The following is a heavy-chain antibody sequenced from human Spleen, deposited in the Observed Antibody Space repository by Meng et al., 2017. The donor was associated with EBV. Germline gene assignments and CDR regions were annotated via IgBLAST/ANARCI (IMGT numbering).Heavy chain of an antibody. Sequence: QVRLMDCVPRLVNPSEPLSYPGTVPGGSISGNNYFCGWIRQPPGKGLEWIGGMSYSGDTFYNPSLKSRVTISVEPSKNQFSLNLTSVTAADTAIYYCARPYDSTGYFSRWGQGALVTVSS. CDR1: GGSISGNNYF. CDR3: ARPYDSTGYFSR. CDR2: MSYSGDT. D-gene: IGHD3-22*01. J-gene: IGHJ1*01. V-gene: IGHV4-39*07.